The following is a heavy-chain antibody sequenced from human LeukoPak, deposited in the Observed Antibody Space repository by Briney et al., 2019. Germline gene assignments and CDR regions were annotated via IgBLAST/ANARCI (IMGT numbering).Heavy chain of an antibody. V-gene: IGHV3-23*01. CDR2: IDGSGGAL. Sequence: QTGGSLRLSCGASGFTFSRYAMSWVRQAPGKGLQWVSQIDGSGGALYYADSVRGRFTISRDNSKNTLYLQMNSLRAEDTAVYYCAKDKAGGLFDYWGQGTLVTVSS. CDR1: GFTFSRYA. J-gene: IGHJ4*02. CDR3: AKDKAGGLFDY. D-gene: IGHD3/OR15-3a*01.